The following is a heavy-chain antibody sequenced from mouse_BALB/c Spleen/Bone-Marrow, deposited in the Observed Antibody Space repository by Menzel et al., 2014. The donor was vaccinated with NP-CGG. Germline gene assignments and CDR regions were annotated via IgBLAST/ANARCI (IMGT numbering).Heavy chain of an antibody. CDR1: GCSITSGYY. J-gene: IGHJ2*01. Sequence: EVQLQQSGPGLVKPSQSLSLTCSVTGCSITSGYYWNWIRQFPGNKLEWMGYISYDGSNNYNPSLKNRISITRDTSKNQFFLKLNSVTTEDTATYYCARGGPFDYWGQGTTLTVSS. V-gene: IGHV3-6*02. CDR2: ISYDGSN. CDR3: ARGGPFDY.